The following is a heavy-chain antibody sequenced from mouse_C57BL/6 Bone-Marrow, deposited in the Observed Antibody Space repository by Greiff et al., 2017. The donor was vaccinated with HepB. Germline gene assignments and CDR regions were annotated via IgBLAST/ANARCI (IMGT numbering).Heavy chain of an antibody. J-gene: IGHJ3*01. V-gene: IGHV10-3*01. CDR3: VRDLSAAQARGWFAY. Sequence: EVQGVESGGGLVQPKGSLKLSCAASGFTFNTYAMHWVRQAPGKGLEWVARIRSKSSNYATYYADSVKDRFTISRDDSQSMLYLQMNNLKTEDTAMYYCVRDLSAAQARGWFAYWGQGTLVTVSA. CDR1: GFTFNTYA. CDR2: IRSKSSNYAT. D-gene: IGHD3-2*02.